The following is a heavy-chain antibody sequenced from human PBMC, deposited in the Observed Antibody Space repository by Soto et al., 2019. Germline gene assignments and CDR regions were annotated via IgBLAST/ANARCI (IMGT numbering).Heavy chain of an antibody. Sequence: PGGSLRLSCAASGFTFSSYGMHWVRQAPGKGLEWVAVISYDGSNKYYADSVKGRFTISRDNSKNTLYLQMSSLRAEDTAVYYCAKSRVTMIVVVILDYWGQGTLVTVSS. CDR1: GFTFSSYG. CDR3: AKSRVTMIVVVILDY. V-gene: IGHV3-30*18. J-gene: IGHJ4*02. CDR2: ISYDGSNK. D-gene: IGHD3-22*01.